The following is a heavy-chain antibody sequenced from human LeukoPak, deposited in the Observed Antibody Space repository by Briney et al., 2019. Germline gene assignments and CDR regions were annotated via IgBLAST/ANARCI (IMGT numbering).Heavy chain of an antibody. CDR1: GGSLSSYY. D-gene: IGHD6-13*01. CDR3: ARVGEAAAGSDY. CDR2: IYSSGST. Sequence: PSETLSLTCTVSGGSLSSYYWSWIQQPPGKGLEWIGYIYSSGSTNYNPSLKGRVTISEDTSKNQFSLKLSSVTAADTAVYYCARVGEAAAGSDYWGQGTLVTVSS. J-gene: IGHJ4*02. V-gene: IGHV4-59*12.